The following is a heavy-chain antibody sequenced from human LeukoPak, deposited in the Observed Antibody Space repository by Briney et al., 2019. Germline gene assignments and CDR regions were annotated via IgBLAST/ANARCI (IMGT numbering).Heavy chain of an antibody. CDR1: GFTFSDYW. D-gene: IGHD3-22*01. Sequence: PGGSLTLSCAASGFTFSDYWMHWVRQAPGKGLVWVSRISSDGSRVTYADSVKGRFTISRDNAKNTLYLQMNSLRAEDTAVYYCAKDQTPQAYYYDSSGYYTPSGYWGQGTLVTVSS. J-gene: IGHJ4*02. CDR2: ISSDGSRV. V-gene: IGHV3-74*01. CDR3: AKDQTPQAYYYDSSGYYTPSGY.